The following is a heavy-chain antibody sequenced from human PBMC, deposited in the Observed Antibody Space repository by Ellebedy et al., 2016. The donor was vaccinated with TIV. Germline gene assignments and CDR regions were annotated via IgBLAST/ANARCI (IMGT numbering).Heavy chain of an antibody. Sequence: GESLKISCAAPGFTFNSYVMSWVRQAPGKGLEWVSGISGSGDDSYHADSVGGRFSISRDNSKSTLYLQMTSLRAEDTAVYYCAKTVVSTGNTGYDAFDIWGQGTVVTVSS. CDR1: GFTFNSYV. CDR2: ISGSGDDS. J-gene: IGHJ3*02. V-gene: IGHV3-23*01. CDR3: AKTVVSTGNTGYDAFDI. D-gene: IGHD1-7*01.